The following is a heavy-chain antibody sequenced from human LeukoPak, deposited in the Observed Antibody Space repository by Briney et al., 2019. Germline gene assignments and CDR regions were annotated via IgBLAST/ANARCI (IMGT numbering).Heavy chain of an antibody. CDR1: GYTFKNYD. V-gene: IGHV1-8*02. CDR3: ARATPGGLHGYSFDY. CDR2: MNPNSGNT. J-gene: IGHJ4*02. D-gene: IGHD5-24*01. Sequence: GASVKVSCKASGYTFKNYDINWVRQATGQGLEWMGWMNPNSGNTGFAQKFQDRVSMTRDTSINTAYMELTSLRSGDTAVYYCARATPGGLHGYSFDYWGQGTVVPVYS.